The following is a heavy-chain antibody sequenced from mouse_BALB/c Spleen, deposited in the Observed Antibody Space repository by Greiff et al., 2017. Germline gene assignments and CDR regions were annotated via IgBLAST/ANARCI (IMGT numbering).Heavy chain of an antibody. CDR1: GYSFTGYY. V-gene: IGHV1-31*01. J-gene: IGHJ4*01. CDR2: INPYNGAT. Sequence: VQLQQSGPELVKPGASVKISCKASGYSFTGYYMHWVKQSHVKSLEWIGRINPYNGATSYNQNFKDKASLTVDKSSSTAYMELHSLTSEDSAVYYCARRELYPYAMDYWGQGTSVTVSS. CDR3: ARRELYPYAMDY.